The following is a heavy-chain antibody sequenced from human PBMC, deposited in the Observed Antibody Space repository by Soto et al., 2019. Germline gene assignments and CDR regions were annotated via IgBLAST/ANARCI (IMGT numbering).Heavy chain of an antibody. Sequence: EVQLVQSGAEVKKPGESLKISCKGSGYSFTSYWIGWVRQMPGKGLEWMGIIYPGDSDTRYSPSFQGQVTISADKSISTAYLQWSSLKASDTAMYYCAREGGDYGPLNYYYGMDVWGQGTTVTVSS. CDR3: AREGGDYGPLNYYYGMDV. D-gene: IGHD4-17*01. V-gene: IGHV5-51*03. CDR2: IYPGDSDT. CDR1: GYSFTSYW. J-gene: IGHJ6*02.